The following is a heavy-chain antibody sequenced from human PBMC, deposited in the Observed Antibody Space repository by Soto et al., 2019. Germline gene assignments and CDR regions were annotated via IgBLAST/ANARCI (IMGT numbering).Heavy chain of an antibody. D-gene: IGHD6-13*01. Sequence: SETLSLTCAVYGGSTSGHYWNWIRQPPGKGLEWNEEINHRGRTNYNTSHKSRVTISVDTSKNQFSQKLGSVTAADTAVYYCARGNIAAALVYWGQGTLVTVSS. J-gene: IGHJ4*02. CDR1: GGSTSGHY. CDR3: ARGNIAAALVY. V-gene: IGHV4-34*01. CDR2: INHRGRT.